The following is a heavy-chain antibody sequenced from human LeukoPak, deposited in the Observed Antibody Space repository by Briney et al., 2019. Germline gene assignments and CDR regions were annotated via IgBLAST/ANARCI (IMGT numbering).Heavy chain of an antibody. Sequence: ASVKVSCKVSGYTLTELSVHWVRQAPGKGLEWMGGFDPEDGETIYAQKFQGRVTMTEDTSTDTAYMELSSLRSEDTAVYYCVTLGWFGEAYGMDVWGQGTTVTVSS. V-gene: IGHV1-24*01. CDR1: GYTLTELS. D-gene: IGHD3-10*01. CDR2: FDPEDGET. J-gene: IGHJ6*02. CDR3: VTLGWFGEAYGMDV.